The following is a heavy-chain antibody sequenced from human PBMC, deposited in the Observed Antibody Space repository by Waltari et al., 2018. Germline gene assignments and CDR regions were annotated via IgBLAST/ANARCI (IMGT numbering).Heavy chain of an antibody. Sequence: QLQLQESGPGLVKPSETLSLTCTVSGGSISSSSYYWGWIRQPPGKGLEWIGSIYYSGSNYYNPSLKSRVTISVDTSKNQFSLKLSSVTAADTAVYYCASGVVYWWHADYWGQGTLVTVSS. D-gene: IGHD2-8*02. CDR2: IYYSGSN. J-gene: IGHJ4*02. V-gene: IGHV4-39*01. CDR3: ASGVVYWWHADY. CDR1: GGSISSSSYY.